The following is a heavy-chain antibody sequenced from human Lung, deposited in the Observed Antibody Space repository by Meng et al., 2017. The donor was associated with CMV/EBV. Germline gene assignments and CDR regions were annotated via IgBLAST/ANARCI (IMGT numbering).Heavy chain of an antibody. CDR3: ARERLYQPLWGYAVDI. V-gene: IGHV3-21*01. J-gene: IGHJ3*02. D-gene: IGHD2-2*01. CDR2: ISSSRSYI. CDR1: GFTFSTYT. Sequence: GEXXRISCATSGFTFSTYTMHWVRQAPGKGLEWVSSISSSRSYINYADSVKGRFTISRDNAKSSLYLQMNRLRAGDTAVYYCARERLYQPLWGYAVDIWGLGTMVTVSS.